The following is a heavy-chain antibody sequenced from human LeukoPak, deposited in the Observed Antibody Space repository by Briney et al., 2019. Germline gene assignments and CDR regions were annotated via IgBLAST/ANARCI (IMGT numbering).Heavy chain of an antibody. CDR3: ASKLTSGY. Sequence: GGSLRLSCVVSGFTVTSNYMSWVRQAPGKGLEWVSVIYSGGTTNYADSVKGRFTVYRDNSKNTLHLQMNTLNAEDTAVYYCASKLTSGYWGQGTLVTVSS. CDR2: IYSGGTT. V-gene: IGHV3-66*01. J-gene: IGHJ4*02. CDR1: GFTVTSNY. D-gene: IGHD4-17*01.